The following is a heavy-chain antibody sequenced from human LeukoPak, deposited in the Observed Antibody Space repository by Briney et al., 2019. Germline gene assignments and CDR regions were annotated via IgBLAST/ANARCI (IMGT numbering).Heavy chain of an antibody. J-gene: IGHJ4*02. V-gene: IGHV1-3*03. CDR3: ARAYYYGSGSYYPTREYYFDY. Sequence: ASVKVSCKASGYTFTSYAMHWVRQAPGQRLEWMGWINAGNGNTKYSQEFQGRVTITRDTSASIAYMELSSLRSEDMAVYYCARAYYYGSGSYYPTREYYFDYWGQGTLVTVSS. CDR1: GYTFTSYA. D-gene: IGHD3-10*01. CDR2: INAGNGNT.